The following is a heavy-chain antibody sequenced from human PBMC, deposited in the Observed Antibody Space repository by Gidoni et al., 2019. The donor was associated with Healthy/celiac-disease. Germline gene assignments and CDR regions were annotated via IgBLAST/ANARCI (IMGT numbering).Heavy chain of an antibody. J-gene: IGHJ4*02. CDR2: FKSGGDT. V-gene: IGHV3-66*02. Sequence: EVQLVEYGGGLVQPGGYLRLAGAASGFTVSSNYVTWVRQAPGKGLGLVSGFKSGGDTFYADSVKGRFTISRDKSKNTLYLQMNSLRPGDTALYYWATDGPQRAHANWGQGTLVTVSS. CDR3: ATDGPQRAHAN. CDR1: GFTVSSNY.